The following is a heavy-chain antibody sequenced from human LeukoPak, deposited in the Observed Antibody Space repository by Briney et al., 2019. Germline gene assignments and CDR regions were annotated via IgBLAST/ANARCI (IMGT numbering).Heavy chain of an antibody. Sequence: GGSLRLSCEASGFTFSSYSMNWVRQAPGKGLEWVSSISSSSSYIYYADSVKGRFTISRDNAKNSLYLQMNSLRAEDTAVYYCARTSGWYETQDFDYWGQGTLVTVSS. CDR3: ARTSGWYETQDFDY. V-gene: IGHV3-21*01. J-gene: IGHJ4*02. CDR1: GFTFSSYS. CDR2: ISSSSSYI. D-gene: IGHD6-19*01.